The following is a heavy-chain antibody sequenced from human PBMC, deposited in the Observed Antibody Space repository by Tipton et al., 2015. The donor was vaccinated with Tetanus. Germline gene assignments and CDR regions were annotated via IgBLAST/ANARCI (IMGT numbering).Heavy chain of an antibody. V-gene: IGHV4-61*01. CDR1: GGSVSSGSYY. J-gene: IGHJ4*02. CDR2: IYYSGST. D-gene: IGHD3-10*01. CDR3: AGLYYYDSASYPLY. Sequence: TLSLTCTVSGGSVSSGSYYWSWIRQPPGKGLEWIGYIYYSGSTNYNPSLKSRVTISVDTSKNQFSLKLYSVTAADRAVFYCAGLYYYDSASYPLYWGQGTLVTVSS.